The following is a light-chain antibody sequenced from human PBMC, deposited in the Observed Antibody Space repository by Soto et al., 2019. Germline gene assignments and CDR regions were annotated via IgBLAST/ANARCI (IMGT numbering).Light chain of an antibody. Sequence: EIVLTQSLDTLSLSPGERATLSCRASQTISNNYLAWYQQKPGQAPRLLIYGVSSTATGIPDRFSGSGSGTDFTLTIYILEPEDFAVYYCQQYGNSHLAFGGGTKVDIK. CDR1: QTISNNY. J-gene: IGKJ4*01. V-gene: IGKV3-20*01. CDR3: QQYGNSHLA. CDR2: GVS.